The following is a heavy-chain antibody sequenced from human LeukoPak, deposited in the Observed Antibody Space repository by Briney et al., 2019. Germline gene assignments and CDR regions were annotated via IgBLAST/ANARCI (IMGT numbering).Heavy chain of an antibody. CDR2: IYYTGIT. Sequence: PSETLSLTCTVSGGSISGYYWSWIRQSPGKGLEWIGYIYYTGITACNPSLGSRVTISVDRSNNQFSLRLTSVTAADTAVYYCARLHSSRAEEFDPWGQGTLVTVSS. CDR1: GGSISGYY. J-gene: IGHJ5*02. V-gene: IGHV4-59*01. CDR3: ARLHSSRAEEFDP.